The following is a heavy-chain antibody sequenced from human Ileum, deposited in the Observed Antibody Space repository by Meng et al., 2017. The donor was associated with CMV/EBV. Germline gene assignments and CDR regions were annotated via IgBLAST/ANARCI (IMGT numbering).Heavy chain of an antibody. CDR2: IPFDGNNE. D-gene: IGHD6-13*01. CDR1: GFTFSSYA. CDR3: ARGTGSGSWLIDS. V-gene: IGHV3-30*04. Sequence: GESLKISCAASGFTFSSYAMHWVRQAPGKGLEWVAVIPFDGNNEHYADSVKGRFTISRDNSKNTLYLQVNSLRPEDTGVYYCARGTGSGSWLIDSWGQGTRVTGSS. J-gene: IGHJ4*02.